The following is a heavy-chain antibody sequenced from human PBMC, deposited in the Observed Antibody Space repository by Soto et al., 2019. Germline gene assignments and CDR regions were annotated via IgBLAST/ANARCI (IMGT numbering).Heavy chain of an antibody. D-gene: IGHD3-9*01. Sequence: SGPTLVNPTQTLTLTCTFSGFSLSTTGMCVGWIRQSPGKALEWLAVVDWDDDKYYATSLKTRLTLSKDTSRNHVVLTMTNMGPVDTATYYCVRGYYDASTGVPPRRFFDSWGQGTLVTSPQ. CDR1: GFSLSTTGMC. J-gene: IGHJ4*02. CDR3: VRGYYDASTGVPPRRFFDS. V-gene: IGHV2-70*13. CDR2: VDWDDDK.